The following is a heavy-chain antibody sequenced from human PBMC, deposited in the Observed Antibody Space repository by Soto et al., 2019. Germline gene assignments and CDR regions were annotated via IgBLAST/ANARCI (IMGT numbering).Heavy chain of an antibody. CDR3: ARAVAAAESY. J-gene: IGHJ4*02. CDR2: IKQDGSEK. CDR1: GFTFSGYW. V-gene: IGHV3-7*04. D-gene: IGHD6-13*01. Sequence: GGSLRLSCAASGFTFSGYWMSWVRQAPGKGLEWVANIKQDGSEKYYVDSVKGRFTISRKNAKNSLFLQMYSLRAEDTAGYYCARAVAAAESYWGQGTLVTVSS.